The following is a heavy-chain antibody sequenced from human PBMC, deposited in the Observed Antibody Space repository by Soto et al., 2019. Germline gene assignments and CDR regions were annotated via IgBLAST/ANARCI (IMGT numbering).Heavy chain of an antibody. Sequence: GGSLRLSCATSGFTFRTYAMHWVRQAPGKGLEWVAVISYDGSNKYSADSVKGRFTISRDNSKNTLYLQMNSLRAEDTAAYYCARDPAYYDILTGYYSKGLNYWGQGTLVTVSS. D-gene: IGHD3-9*01. J-gene: IGHJ4*02. CDR2: ISYDGSNK. V-gene: IGHV3-30-3*01. CDR1: GFTFRTYA. CDR3: ARDPAYYDILTGYYSKGLNY.